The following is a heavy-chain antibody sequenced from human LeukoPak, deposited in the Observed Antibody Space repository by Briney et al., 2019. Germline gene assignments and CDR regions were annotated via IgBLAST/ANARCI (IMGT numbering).Heavy chain of an antibody. J-gene: IGHJ4*02. CDR3: ARTSYSSSWYYFDY. D-gene: IGHD6-13*01. V-gene: IGHV4-31*03. Sequence: ASQTLSLTCTVSGGSISSGGYYWSWIRQHPGKGLEWIGYIYYSGSTYYNPSLKSRVTISVDTSKNQFSLKLSSVTAVDTAVYYCARTSYSSSWYYFDYWGQGTLVTVSS. CDR1: GGSISSGGYY. CDR2: IYYSGST.